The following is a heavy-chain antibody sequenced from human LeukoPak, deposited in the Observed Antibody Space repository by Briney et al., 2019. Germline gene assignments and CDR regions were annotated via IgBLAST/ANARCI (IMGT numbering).Heavy chain of an antibody. CDR1: GFTFSSYA. J-gene: IGHJ3*02. Sequence: GGSLRLSCAASGFTFSSYAMTWVRQAPGKGLQWVSAVSGSGAHTYYADSVRGRFTISRDNSRDTLYLQMNSLRAEDTAVYYCARDLPHGYSSGWRRAGAFDIWGQGTMVTVSS. D-gene: IGHD6-19*01. CDR3: ARDLPHGYSSGWRRAGAFDI. CDR2: VSGSGAHT. V-gene: IGHV3-23*01.